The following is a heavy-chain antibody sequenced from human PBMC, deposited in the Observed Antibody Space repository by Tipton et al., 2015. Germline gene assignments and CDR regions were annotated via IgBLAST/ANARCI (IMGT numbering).Heavy chain of an antibody. Sequence: VQLVQSGAVVKKPGESLKISCKGSEDIFRSYWIGWVRQMPGKGLEWMGIIYPGDSDSRYRPSFQGQVTISADKSISTAYLQWSSLKASDTAMYYCVRHESGSSYGPLDVWGQGTTVTVSS. CDR2: IYPGDSDS. CDR3: VRHESGSSYGPLDV. D-gene: IGHD5-18*01. V-gene: IGHV5-51*01. CDR1: EDIFRSYW. J-gene: IGHJ6*02.